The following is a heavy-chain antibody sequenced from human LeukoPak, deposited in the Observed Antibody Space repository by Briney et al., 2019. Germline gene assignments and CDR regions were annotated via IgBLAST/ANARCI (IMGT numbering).Heavy chain of an antibody. CDR3: ARDSYSNYGHFDY. D-gene: IGHD4-11*01. CDR2: IIPIFGTA. Sequence: SVKVSCKASGGTFSSYAISWVRQAPGQGLEWMGRIIPIFGTANYAQKFQGRVTITTDESTSTAYMELSSLRSEDTAVYYCARDSYSNYGHFDYWGQGTLVTVSS. J-gene: IGHJ4*02. V-gene: IGHV1-69*05. CDR1: GGTFSSYA.